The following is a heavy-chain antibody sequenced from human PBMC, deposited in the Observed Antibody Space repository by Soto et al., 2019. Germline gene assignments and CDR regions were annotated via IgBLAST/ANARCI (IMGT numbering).Heavy chain of an antibody. J-gene: IGHJ2*01. Sequence: QVKLVQSGAEVKKPGASVKVSCKASGYTFTSYAIHWVRQAPGQRLEWMGWINAGNGNTKYSQKFQGSVTITRDTSASTAYMELSSLKSEDTAVFYCARSRGSSSWPYWYFDLWGHGTLVTVSS. CDR2: INAGNGNT. CDR3: ARSRGSSSWPYWYFDL. V-gene: IGHV1-3*01. D-gene: IGHD6-13*01. CDR1: GYTFTSYA.